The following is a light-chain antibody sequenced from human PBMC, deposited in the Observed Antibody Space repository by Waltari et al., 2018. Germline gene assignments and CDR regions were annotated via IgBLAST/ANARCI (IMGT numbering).Light chain of an antibody. V-gene: IGKV1-5*03. CDR3: QQYNSYPWT. Sequence: TCRASQSISSWLAWYQQKPGKAPKLLSYKASSLESVVPSRFSGSGSGTEFTLTISSLQPDDFATYYCQQYNSYPWTFGQGTKVEIK. J-gene: IGKJ1*01. CDR1: QSISSW. CDR2: KAS.